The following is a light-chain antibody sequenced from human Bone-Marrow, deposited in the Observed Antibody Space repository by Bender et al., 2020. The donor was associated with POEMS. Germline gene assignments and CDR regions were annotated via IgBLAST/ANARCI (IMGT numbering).Light chain of an antibody. Sequence: SYVLTQPPSVSVAPGQTARITCGGNNIGSKSVHWYQQKPGQAPVVVVYDDSDRPSGIPERFSGSNSGNTATLTISRVEAGDEADYYCQVWAGSSDHPYVVFGGGTKLTVL. CDR2: DDS. CDR1: NIGSKS. CDR3: QVWAGSSDHPYVV. V-gene: IGLV3-21*02. J-gene: IGLJ2*01.